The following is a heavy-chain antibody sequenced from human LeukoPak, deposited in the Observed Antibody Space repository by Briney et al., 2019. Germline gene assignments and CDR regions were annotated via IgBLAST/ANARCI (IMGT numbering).Heavy chain of an antibody. Sequence: GGSLRLSCAASGFTFSSYAMSWVRQAPGKGLEWVSAISGSGGSTYYADSVKDRFTISRDNSKNTLYLQMNSLRAGDTAVYYCAKSRVGYVALDYWGQGTLVTVSS. D-gene: IGHD5-12*01. CDR1: GFTFSSYA. CDR3: AKSRVGYVALDY. V-gene: IGHV3-23*01. CDR2: ISGSGGST. J-gene: IGHJ4*02.